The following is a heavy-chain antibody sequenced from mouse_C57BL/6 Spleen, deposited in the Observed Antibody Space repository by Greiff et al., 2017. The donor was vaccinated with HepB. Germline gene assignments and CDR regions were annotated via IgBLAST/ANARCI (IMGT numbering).Heavy chain of an antibody. CDR1: GFTFSSYA. CDR3: ARAKGYDYDGTWFAY. D-gene: IGHD2-4*01. J-gene: IGHJ3*01. Sequence: EVHLVESGGGLVKPGGSLKLSCAASGFTFSSYAMSWVRQTPEKRLEWVATISDGGSYTYYPDNVKGRFTISRDNAKNNLYLQMSHLKSEDTAMYYCARAKGYDYDGTWFAYWGQGTLVTVSA. CDR2: ISDGGSYT. V-gene: IGHV5-4*01.